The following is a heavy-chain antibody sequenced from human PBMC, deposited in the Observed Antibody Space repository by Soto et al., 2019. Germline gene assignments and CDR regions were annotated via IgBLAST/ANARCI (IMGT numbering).Heavy chain of an antibody. CDR3: ARYRREAVAGYTLDN. Sequence: PSETLSLTCTVSVGSISSNYWTWIRQPPGKGLEWIGHVYNSGSTNYNPSLKSRVTISEDTSKSQFSLKVNSMTAADTAVYYCARYRREAVAGYTLDNWGQGILVTAPQ. J-gene: IGHJ4*02. D-gene: IGHD6-13*01. V-gene: IGHV4-59*01. CDR1: VGSISSNY. CDR2: VYNSGST.